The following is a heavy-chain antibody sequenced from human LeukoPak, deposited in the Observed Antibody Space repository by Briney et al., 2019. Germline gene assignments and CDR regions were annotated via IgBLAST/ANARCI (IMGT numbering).Heavy chain of an antibody. Sequence: GASVKVSCKASGYTFTSYGISWVRQAPGQGLEWMGWISAYNGNTNYAQKLQGRVTMTTDTSTSTAYMELRSLRSDDAAVYYCARDPSDYYDSSGLFYDYWGQGTLVTVSS. V-gene: IGHV1-18*01. J-gene: IGHJ4*02. CDR2: ISAYNGNT. CDR1: GYTFTSYG. CDR3: ARDPSDYYDSSGLFYDY. D-gene: IGHD3-22*01.